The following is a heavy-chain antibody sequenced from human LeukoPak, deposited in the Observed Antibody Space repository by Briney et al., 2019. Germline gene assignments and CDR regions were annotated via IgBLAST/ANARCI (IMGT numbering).Heavy chain of an antibody. CDR1: GFTFSSYS. D-gene: IGHD6-13*01. Sequence: PGGSLRLSCAASGFTFSSYSMNWVRQAPGKWLEWVSYISSSSSTIYYADSVKGRFTISRDNAKNSLYLQMNSLRAEDTAVYYCARDSAAAGTWWFDPWGQGTLVTVSS. CDR3: ARDSAAAGTWWFDP. J-gene: IGHJ5*02. CDR2: ISSSSSTI. V-gene: IGHV3-48*01.